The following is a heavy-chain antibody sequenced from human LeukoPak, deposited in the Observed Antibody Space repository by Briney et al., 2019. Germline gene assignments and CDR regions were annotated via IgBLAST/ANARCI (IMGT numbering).Heavy chain of an antibody. CDR3: ASMHVWDY. CDR2: IKQDGSEK. Sequence: GGSLRLSCAASGFTFSDYYMSWIRQAPGKGLEWVANIKQDGSEKYYVDSVKGRFTISRDNAKNSLYLQMNSLRAEDTAVYYCASMHVWDYWGQGTLVTVSS. D-gene: IGHD2-21*01. CDR1: GFTFSDYY. J-gene: IGHJ4*02. V-gene: IGHV3-7*01.